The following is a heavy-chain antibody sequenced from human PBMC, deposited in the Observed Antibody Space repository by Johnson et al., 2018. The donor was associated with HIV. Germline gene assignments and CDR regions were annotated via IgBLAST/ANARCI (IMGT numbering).Heavy chain of an antibody. Sequence: QMLLVESGGGVVQPGRSLRLSCAASGFTVSSNYMSWVRQAPGRGLEWVAVTSNDGSNKYYADSVKGRFTIYRDNFKNTLYLQMNGLRPEDTAVYYCSKDRGSFYDSIGYLCDAFDIWGQGTMVTVSS. V-gene: IGHV3-30*18. CDR2: TSNDGSNK. D-gene: IGHD3-22*01. CDR1: GFTVSSNY. J-gene: IGHJ3*02. CDR3: SKDRGSFYDSIGYLCDAFDI.